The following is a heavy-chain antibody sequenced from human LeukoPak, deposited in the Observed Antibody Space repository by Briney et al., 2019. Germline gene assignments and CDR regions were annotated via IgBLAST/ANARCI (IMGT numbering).Heavy chain of an antibody. V-gene: IGHV1-69*05. CDR2: IIPIFGTA. J-gene: IGHJ5*02. CDR1: GYTFTSYG. Sequence: ASVKVSCKASGYTFTSYGISWVRQAPGQGLEWMGGIIPIFGTANYAQKFQGRVTITTDESTSTAYMELSSLRSEDTAVYYCARTYVYNWFDPWGQGTLVTVSS. D-gene: IGHD3-10*02. CDR3: ARTYVYNWFDP.